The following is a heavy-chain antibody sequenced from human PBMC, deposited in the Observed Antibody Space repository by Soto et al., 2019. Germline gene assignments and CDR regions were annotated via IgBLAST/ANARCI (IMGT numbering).Heavy chain of an antibody. D-gene: IGHD3-22*01. CDR3: ARANLNYYDSSGYYNFPFDY. Sequence: GASVKVSCKASGGTFSSYAISWVRQAPGQGLEWMGGIIPIFGTANYAQKFQGRVTITADESTSTAYMELSSLRSEDTAVYYCARANLNYYDSSGYYNFPFDYWGQGTLVTVSS. CDR1: GGTFSSYA. J-gene: IGHJ4*02. CDR2: IIPIFGTA. V-gene: IGHV1-69*13.